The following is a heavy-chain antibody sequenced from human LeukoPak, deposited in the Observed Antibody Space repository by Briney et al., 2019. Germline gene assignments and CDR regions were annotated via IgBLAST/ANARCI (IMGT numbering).Heavy chain of an antibody. V-gene: IGHV4-31*03. J-gene: IGHJ6*02. D-gene: IGHD3-16*01. CDR1: GGSISSSSYN. Sequence: SSETLSLTCIVSGGSISSSSYNWCWIRQHPGKGLEWIGYIYYSGRTYYNPSLKSRVTISVDTSKNQFSLKLSSVTAADTAVYYCARHQGPVYYYYYYGMDVWGQGTTVTVSS. CDR3: ARHQGPVYYYYYYGMDV. CDR2: IYYSGRT.